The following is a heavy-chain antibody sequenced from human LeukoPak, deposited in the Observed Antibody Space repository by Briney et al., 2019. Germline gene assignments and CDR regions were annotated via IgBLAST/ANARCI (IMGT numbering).Heavy chain of an antibody. CDR2: IYYTGTT. J-gene: IGHJ4*02. CDR1: GGSISSSSYY. CDR3: ARELITMMVVVNYFDY. D-gene: IGHD3-22*01. Sequence: SETLSLTCTGSGGSISSSSYYWGRIRQPPGKGLEWIGSIYYTGTTYYNPSLKSRVTISVDTSKYQFSLKLSSVTVADTAVYYCARELITMMVVVNYFDYWGQGTLVTVSS. V-gene: IGHV4-39*07.